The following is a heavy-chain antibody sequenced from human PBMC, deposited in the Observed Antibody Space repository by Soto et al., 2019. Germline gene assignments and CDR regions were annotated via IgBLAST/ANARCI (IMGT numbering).Heavy chain of an antibody. V-gene: IGHV4-34*01. CDR3: ARFSTLGKDYGVDV. CDR2: INHSGST. J-gene: IGHJ6*02. Sequence: PSETLSLTCAVYGSSFSTYYWSWLRQPPGKGLEWIGEINHSGSTSYNPSLNGRVTISVDTSKNQFSLRLTSVTAADTAVYFCARFSTLGKDYGVDVWGQGTTVTVSS. CDR1: GSSFSTYY. D-gene: IGHD3-3*02.